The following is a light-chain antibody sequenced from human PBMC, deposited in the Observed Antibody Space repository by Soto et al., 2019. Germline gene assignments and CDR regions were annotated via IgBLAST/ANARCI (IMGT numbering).Light chain of an antibody. CDR2: GTS. J-gene: IGKJ1*01. CDR3: QQYGSSPRT. Sequence: EIVLTQSPCTLSLSPGERATLSCRASQNVGSRYLAWYQQKPGQAPRLLIYGTSNRATGIPDRFSGSRSGTDFSLTISSLEPGDLAVYYCQQYGSSPRTFGQGTKVEIK. CDR1: QNVGSRY. V-gene: IGKV3-20*01.